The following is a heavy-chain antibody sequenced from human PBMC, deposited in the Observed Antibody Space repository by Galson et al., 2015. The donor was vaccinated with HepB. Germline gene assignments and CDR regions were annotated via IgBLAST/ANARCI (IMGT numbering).Heavy chain of an antibody. J-gene: IGHJ4*02. Sequence: SLRLSCAASGFTFSSYSMNWVRQAPGKGLEWVSSVSSSSSYIYYADSVKGRFTISRDNAKNSLYLQMNSLRADDTAVYYCARGSYGSGSYYPGWGQGTLVTVSS. D-gene: IGHD3-10*01. V-gene: IGHV3-21*01. CDR1: GFTFSSYS. CDR2: VSSSSSYI. CDR3: ARGSYGSGSYYPG.